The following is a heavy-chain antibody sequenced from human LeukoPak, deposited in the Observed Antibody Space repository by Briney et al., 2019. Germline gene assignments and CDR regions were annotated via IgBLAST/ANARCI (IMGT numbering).Heavy chain of an antibody. J-gene: IGHJ4*02. D-gene: IGHD3-10*02. CDR1: GFTFNTYW. CDR2: IYSDGSRT. CDR3: ARDRYYVLDY. Sequence: GGSLRLSCAASGFTFNTYWMHWVRQGPGKGLVWVSRIYSDGSRTTYADSVRGRFTISRDNSKNTLYLQMNSLRADDTAVYYCARDRYYVLDYWGQGILVTVSS. V-gene: IGHV3-74*01.